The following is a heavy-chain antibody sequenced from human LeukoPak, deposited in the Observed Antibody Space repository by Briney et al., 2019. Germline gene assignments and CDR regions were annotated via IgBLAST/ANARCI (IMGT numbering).Heavy chain of an antibody. Sequence: GGSLRLFCAASGFMFNTYWLSWVRQAPGKGLEWVANIKEDGSQKYYVDSVKGRFIISRDNAKNSLYLQMNSLRAEDTAVYYCARDCSSTSCFLDFHWGQGTLVTVSS. V-gene: IGHV3-7*01. J-gene: IGHJ4*02. CDR1: GFMFNTYW. CDR2: IKEDGSQK. CDR3: ARDCSSTSCFLDFH. D-gene: IGHD2-2*01.